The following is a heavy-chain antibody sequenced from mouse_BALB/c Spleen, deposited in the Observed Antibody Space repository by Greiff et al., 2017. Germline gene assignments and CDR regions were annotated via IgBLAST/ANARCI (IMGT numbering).Heavy chain of an antibody. CDR2: INPSTGYT. Sequence: QVQLQQSGAELAKPGASVKMSCKASGYTFTSYWMHWVKQRPGQGLEWIGYINPSTGYTEYNQKFKDKATLTADKSSSTAYMQLSSLTSEDSAVYYCARKYYGNSWFAYWGQGTLVTVSA. CDR1: GYTFTSYW. J-gene: IGHJ3*01. CDR3: ARKYYGNSWFAY. D-gene: IGHD2-1*01. V-gene: IGHV1-7*01.